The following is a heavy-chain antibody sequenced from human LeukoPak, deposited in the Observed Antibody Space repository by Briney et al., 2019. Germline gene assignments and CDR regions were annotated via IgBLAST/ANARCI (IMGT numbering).Heavy chain of an antibody. CDR3: AREASGVAASLLDY. CDR1: GYTFTSYY. Sequence: ASVKVSCKASGYTFTSYYMHWVRQAPGQGLEWMGGIIPIFGTANYAQKFQGRVTITADKSTSTAYMELSSLRSEDTAVYYCAREASGVAASLLDYWGQGTLVTVSS. CDR2: IIPIFGTA. V-gene: IGHV1-69*06. J-gene: IGHJ4*02. D-gene: IGHD2-15*01.